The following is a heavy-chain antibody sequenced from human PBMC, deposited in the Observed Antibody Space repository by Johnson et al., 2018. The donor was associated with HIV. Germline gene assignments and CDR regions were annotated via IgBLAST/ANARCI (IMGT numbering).Heavy chain of an antibody. CDR3: ARDRVWFGELYAFDI. D-gene: IGHD3-10*01. CDR1: GYTFDDYA. J-gene: IGHJ3*02. Sequence: EVQLVESGGGKVQPGRSLRLSCAASGYTFDDYAMHWVRQAPGKGLEWVSGFSWNSGSIGYADSVKGRFTISRDNSKNTLYLQMNSLRAEDTAVYYCARDRVWFGELYAFDIWGQGTMVTVSS. V-gene: IGHV3-9*01. CDR2: FSWNSGSI.